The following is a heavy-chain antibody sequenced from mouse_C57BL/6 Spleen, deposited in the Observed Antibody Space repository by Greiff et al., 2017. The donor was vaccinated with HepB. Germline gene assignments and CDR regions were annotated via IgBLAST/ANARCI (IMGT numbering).Heavy chain of an antibody. D-gene: IGHD2-4*01. V-gene: IGHV1-64*01. CDR3: ARWGDYDVYYAMDY. J-gene: IGHJ4*01. CDR2: IHPNSGST. CDR1: GYTFTSYW. Sequence: VQLQQPGAELVKPGASVKLSCKASGYTFTSYWMHWVKQRPGQGLEWIGMIHPNSGSTNYNEKFKSKATLTVDKSSSTAYMQLSSLTSEDSAVYYCARWGDYDVYYAMDYWGQGTSVTVSS.